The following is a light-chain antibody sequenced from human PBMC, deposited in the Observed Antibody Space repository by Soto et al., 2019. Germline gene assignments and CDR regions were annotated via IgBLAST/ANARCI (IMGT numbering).Light chain of an antibody. Sequence: EIVLTQSRXTLSLSPGERATLSCRTSQSVRSRQLAWYQKKPGQAPRLLIYGASRRATGIPDRFSGSGSGTDLTLTISRLEPEDFAVYDGQQYNNWPPITFGQGTRLEIK. V-gene: IGKV3-20*01. J-gene: IGKJ5*01. CDR2: GAS. CDR1: QSVRSRQ. CDR3: QQYNNWPPIT.